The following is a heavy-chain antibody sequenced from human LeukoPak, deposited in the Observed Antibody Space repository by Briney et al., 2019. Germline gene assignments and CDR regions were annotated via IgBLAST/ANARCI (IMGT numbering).Heavy chain of an antibody. J-gene: IGHJ3*02. CDR1: GGSISGYY. Sequence: PSETLSLTCTVSGGSISGYYWSWIRQPPGKGPEWIGYIYSSGTTNYNPSLKNQITISLDTSRNQFSLKLSSVTAADTAVYYCARDANYHDGDAYYDALDIWGQGTLVTVSS. V-gene: IGHV4-59*01. CDR2: IYSSGTT. CDR3: ARDANYHDGDAYYDALDI. D-gene: IGHD3-16*01.